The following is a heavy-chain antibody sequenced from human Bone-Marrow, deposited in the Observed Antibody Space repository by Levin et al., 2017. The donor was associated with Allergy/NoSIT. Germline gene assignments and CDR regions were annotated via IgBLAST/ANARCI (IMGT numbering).Heavy chain of an antibody. J-gene: IGHJ6*02. CDR3: ANNYNMDV. CDR1: GFTFSSYA. CDR2: ISNSGGST. Sequence: GESLKISCAASGFTFSSYAMSWVRQAPGKGLEWVSVISNSGGSTYYADSVKGRFTISRDNSKNTLYLQMNSLRAEDTAVYYCANNYNMDVWGQGTTVTVSS. V-gene: IGHV3-23*01.